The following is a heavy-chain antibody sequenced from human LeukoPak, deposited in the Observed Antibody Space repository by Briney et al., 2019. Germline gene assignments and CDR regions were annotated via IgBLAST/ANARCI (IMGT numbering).Heavy chain of an antibody. V-gene: IGHV3-11*01. CDR2: IGTSGTII. Sequence: GGSLRLSCTASGFTFSDYYMTWIRQAPGKGLEWVSYIGTSGTIIYYADSVKGRFTISRDNAKNSLYLQMNSLKTEDTAVYYCTAGAPFDPWGQGTLVTVSS. CDR3: TAGAPFDP. D-gene: IGHD3-10*01. CDR1: GFTFSDYY. J-gene: IGHJ5*02.